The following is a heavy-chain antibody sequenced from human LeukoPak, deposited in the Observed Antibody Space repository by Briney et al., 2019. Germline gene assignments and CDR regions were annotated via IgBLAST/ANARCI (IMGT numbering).Heavy chain of an antibody. CDR2: IIPVYGTT. Sequence: SVKVSYKASGASFRIYGVTWVRQAPGRGLEWMGGIIPVYGTTNYAQKFQGRVTITTDESTSTVYMELSSLRFEDTAIYYCATNFLVEYWITYMDVWGKGTTVSVSS. J-gene: IGHJ6*03. V-gene: IGHV1-69*05. CDR1: GASFRIYG. CDR3: ATNFLVEYWITYMDV. D-gene: IGHD1-1*01.